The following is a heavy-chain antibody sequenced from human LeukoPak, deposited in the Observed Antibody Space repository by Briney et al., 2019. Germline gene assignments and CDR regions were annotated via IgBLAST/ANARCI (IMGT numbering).Heavy chain of an antibody. CDR3: ARDGDYFDY. J-gene: IGHJ4*02. CDR1: GFTFSSHS. D-gene: IGHD3-16*01. V-gene: IGHV3-66*01. CDR2: IYSGGST. Sequence: GGSLRLSCAASGFTFSSHSMNWVRQAPGKGLEWVSVIYSGGSTYYADSVKGRFTISRDNSKNTLYLQMNSLRAEDTAVYYCARDGDYFDYWGQGTLVTVSS.